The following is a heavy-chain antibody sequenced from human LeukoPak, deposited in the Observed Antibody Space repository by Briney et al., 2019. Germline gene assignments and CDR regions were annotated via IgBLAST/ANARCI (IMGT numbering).Heavy chain of an antibody. CDR1: GGSISSSSYY. CDR2: IYYSGST. Sequence: SETLSLTCTVSGGSISSSSYYWGWIRQPPGKGLEWIGSIYYSGSTYYNPSLKSRVTISVDTSKNQFSLKLSSVTAADTAVYYCARRSGYWDAFDIWGQGTMVTVSS. V-gene: IGHV4-39*07. D-gene: IGHD3-3*01. CDR3: ARRSGYWDAFDI. J-gene: IGHJ3*02.